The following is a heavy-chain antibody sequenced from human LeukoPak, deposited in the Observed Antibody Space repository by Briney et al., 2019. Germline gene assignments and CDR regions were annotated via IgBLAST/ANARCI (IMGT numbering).Heavy chain of an antibody. J-gene: IGHJ4*02. V-gene: IGHV4-34*01. CDR2: INHSGST. D-gene: IGHD4-17*01. CDR1: GGSFSGYC. CDR3: ARGGRDYGDYVGY. Sequence: PSETLSLTCAVYGGSFSGYCWSWIRQPPGKGLEWIGEINHSGSTNYNPSLKSRVTISVDTSKNQFSLKLSSVTAADTAVYYCARGGRDYGDYVGYWGQGTLVTVSS.